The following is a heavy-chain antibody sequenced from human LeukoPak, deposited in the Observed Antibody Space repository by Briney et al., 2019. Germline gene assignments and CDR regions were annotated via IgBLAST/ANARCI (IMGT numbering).Heavy chain of an antibody. J-gene: IGHJ3*02. Sequence: SETLSLTCAVYGGSFSGYYWSWIRQPPGEGLEWIGEINHSGSTNYNPSLKSRVTISVDTSKNQFSLKLSSVTAADTAVYYCASSGDWAAFDIWGQGTMVTVSS. CDR2: INHSGST. CDR1: GGSFSGYY. D-gene: IGHD2-21*02. V-gene: IGHV4-34*01. CDR3: ASSGDWAAFDI.